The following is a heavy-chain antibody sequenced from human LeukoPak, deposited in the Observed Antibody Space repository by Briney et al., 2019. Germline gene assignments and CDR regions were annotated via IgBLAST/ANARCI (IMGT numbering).Heavy chain of an antibody. D-gene: IGHD1-7*01. Sequence: GESLKISCKGSGYTFTSNWIAWVRQMPGKGLEWMGIIYPGDSDTRYGPSFQGQVTISVDKSISTAYLQWSSLKASDSAMYYCAREGTTGGYYDYWGQGILVTVSS. CDR2: IYPGDSDT. J-gene: IGHJ4*02. CDR3: AREGTTGGYYDY. V-gene: IGHV5-51*01. CDR1: GYTFTSNW.